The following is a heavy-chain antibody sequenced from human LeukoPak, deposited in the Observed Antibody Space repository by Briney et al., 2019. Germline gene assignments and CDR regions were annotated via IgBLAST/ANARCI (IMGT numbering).Heavy chain of an antibody. J-gene: IGHJ6*02. CDR1: GFTFSSYA. V-gene: IGHV3-30-3*01. D-gene: IGHD4-17*01. CDR2: ISFDGSNE. CDR3: ARKIATETTFYYGMDV. Sequence: PGGSLRLSCAASGFTFSSYAMHWVRQAPDKGLEWVAVISFDGSNEYHADAVKGRFTISRDNSKNTLYLQMNSLRAEDTAVYYCARKIATETTFYYGMDVWGQGTTVTVSS.